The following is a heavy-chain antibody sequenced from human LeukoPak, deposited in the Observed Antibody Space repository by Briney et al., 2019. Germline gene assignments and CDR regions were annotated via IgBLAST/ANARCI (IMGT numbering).Heavy chain of an antibody. J-gene: IGHJ6*02. D-gene: IGHD3-22*01. CDR1: GFKFSSYG. CDR2: IWYDGSNK. CDR3: ARDPLESAYYHYYYYGMDV. V-gene: IGHV3-33*01. Sequence: GRSLRLSCAASGFKFSSYGMHWVRQAPGKGLEWVAIIWYDGSNKYYADSVKGRFIISRDNSKNTLYLQMNSLRAEDTAVYYCARDPLESAYYHYYYYGMDVWGQGTTVTVSS.